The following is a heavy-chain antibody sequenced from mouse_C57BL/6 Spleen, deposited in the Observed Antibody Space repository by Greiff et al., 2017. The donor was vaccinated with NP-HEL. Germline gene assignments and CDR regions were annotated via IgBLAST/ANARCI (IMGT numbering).Heavy chain of an antibody. CDR3: ARRENWYYAMDY. J-gene: IGHJ4*01. V-gene: IGHV5-17*01. Sequence: EVKLMESGGGLVKPGGSLKLSCAASGFTFSDYGMHWVRQAPEKGLEWVAYISSGSSTIYYADTVKGRFTISRDNAKNTLFLQMTSLRSEDTAMYYCARRENWYYAMDYWGQGTSVTVSS. CDR1: GFTFSDYG. CDR2: ISSGSSTI. D-gene: IGHD4-1*01.